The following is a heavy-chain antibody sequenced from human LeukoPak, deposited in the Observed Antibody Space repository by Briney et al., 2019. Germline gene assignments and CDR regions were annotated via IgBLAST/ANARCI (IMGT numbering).Heavy chain of an antibody. CDR2: IYYSGST. V-gene: IGHV4-59*01. Sequence: SETLSLTCTVSGGSISSYYWSWIRQPPGKGLEWIGYIYYSGSTNYNPSLKSRVTISVDTSKNQFSLKLSSVTAADTAVYYCARDRSGPGFDPWGQGTLVTVSS. CDR1: GGSISSYY. J-gene: IGHJ5*02. CDR3: ARDRSGPGFDP.